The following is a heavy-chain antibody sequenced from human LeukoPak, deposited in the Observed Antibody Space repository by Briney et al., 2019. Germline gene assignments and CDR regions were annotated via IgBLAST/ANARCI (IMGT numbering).Heavy chain of an antibody. D-gene: IGHD3-22*01. CDR3: AIWFHYFESSAYDSPRILGGTGFGY. V-gene: IGHV3-23*01. CDR1: GFTFNTYA. CDR2: ISGSSTNT. J-gene: IGHJ4*02. Sequence: GGSLRLSCAAAGFTFNTYAMTWVRQAPGKGLEWVSTISGSSTNTYYADSVKGRFTISRDNSKNAVYLQMNSLRAEDTALYYCAIWFHYFESSAYDSPRILGGTGFGYWGQGTLATVSS.